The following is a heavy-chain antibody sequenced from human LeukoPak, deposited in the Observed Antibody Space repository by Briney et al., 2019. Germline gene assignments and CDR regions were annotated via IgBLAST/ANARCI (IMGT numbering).Heavy chain of an antibody. J-gene: IGHJ5*02. D-gene: IGHD4-23*01. CDR1: GFTFSSYA. CDR3: ARDKAGNSYNWFDP. Sequence: GGSLRLSCAASGFTFSSYAMHWVRQAPGKGLEWVAVISYDGSNKYYADSVKGRFTISRDNSKNTLYLQTNSLRAEDTAVYYCARDKAGNSYNWFDPWGQGTLVTVSS. V-gene: IGHV3-30-3*01. CDR2: ISYDGSNK.